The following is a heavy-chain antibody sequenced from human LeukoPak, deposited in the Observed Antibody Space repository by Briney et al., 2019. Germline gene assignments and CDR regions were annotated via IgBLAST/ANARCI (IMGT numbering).Heavy chain of an antibody. Sequence: GGSLRLSCAASGFTFSSYAMSWVRQAPGKGLEWVSAISGSGGSTYYADSVKGRFTIYRDNSKNTLYLQMNSLRAEDTAVYYCAKALYYYDSSGHNDAFDIWGQGTMVTVSS. D-gene: IGHD3-22*01. CDR3: AKALYYYDSSGHNDAFDI. V-gene: IGHV3-23*01. CDR2: ISGSGGST. J-gene: IGHJ3*02. CDR1: GFTFSSYA.